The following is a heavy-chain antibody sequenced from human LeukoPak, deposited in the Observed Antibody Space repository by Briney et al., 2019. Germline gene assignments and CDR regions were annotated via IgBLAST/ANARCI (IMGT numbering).Heavy chain of an antibody. CDR1: GFTHSINY. J-gene: IGHJ6*02. Sequence: GGSLTLSCAASGFTHSINYVIWVPEARGGAGEWVSVIYSGGSTYYADSVKGRFTISRDNHKNTLYLQMNSLRAEDTAVYYCARCGIRLFNGMDVGGQGTTVTVSS. CDR3: ARCGIRLFNGMDV. D-gene: IGHD3-3*02. CDR2: IYSGGST. V-gene: IGHV3-66*01.